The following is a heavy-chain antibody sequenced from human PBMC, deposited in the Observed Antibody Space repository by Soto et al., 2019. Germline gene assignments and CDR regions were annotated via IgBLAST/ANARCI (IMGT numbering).Heavy chain of an antibody. CDR2: IYYSGRT. V-gene: IGHV4-39*01. D-gene: IGHD6-13*01. CDR1: GGSISSSSYY. CDR3: ATLPHSSSWNSLGH. Sequence: QLQLQESGPRLVKPSETLSLTCTVSGGSISSSSYYWGWIRQPPGKGLEWIGSIYYSGRTSYNPSIKSRLTRSVATSSSQCSLKQSSVTATDTAVYDGATLPHSSSWNSLGHWGQGTLFTVSS. J-gene: IGHJ4*02.